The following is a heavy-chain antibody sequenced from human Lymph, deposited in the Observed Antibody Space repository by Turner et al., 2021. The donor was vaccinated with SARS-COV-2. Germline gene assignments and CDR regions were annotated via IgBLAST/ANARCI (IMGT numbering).Heavy chain of an antibody. CDR2: ISYDGSNK. CDR1: GFTFSTYA. J-gene: IGHJ6*02. V-gene: IGHV3-30*04. Sequence: VQLVESGGGVVQPGRSLRLSCAASGFTFSTYALYWVRQAPGKGLEWVAVISYDGSNKYYADSVKGRFTISRDNSKNTLYLQMNSLRAEDTAVYYCARYASGGYFYYGMDVWGQGTTVTVSS. D-gene: IGHD3-10*01. CDR3: ARYASGGYFYYGMDV.